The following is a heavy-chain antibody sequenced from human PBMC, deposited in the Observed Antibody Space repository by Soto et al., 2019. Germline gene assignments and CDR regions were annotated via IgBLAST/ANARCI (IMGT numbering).Heavy chain of an antibody. D-gene: IGHD5-18*01. V-gene: IGHV3-48*02. CDR3: AKDVDTAMVYYYYYGMDV. Sequence: HPGGSLRLSCAASGFTFSSFHMNWVRQAPGRGLEWVAYITSSSDTIYYSDSVKGRFTISRDNGKNTLFLQMNSLRDEDTAVYYCAKDVDTAMVYYYYYGMDVWGQGTTVTVSS. CDR2: ITSSSDTI. CDR1: GFTFSSFH. J-gene: IGHJ6*02.